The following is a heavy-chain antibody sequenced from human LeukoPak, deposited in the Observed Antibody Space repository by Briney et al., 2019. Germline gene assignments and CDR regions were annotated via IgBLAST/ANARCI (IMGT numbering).Heavy chain of an antibody. D-gene: IGHD3-22*01. CDR2: IYSGGST. CDR3: ARAPTYYYDSSGYHD. J-gene: IGHJ4*02. CDR1: GFTVSSNY. V-gene: IGHV3-53*01. Sequence: PGGSLRLSCAASGFTVSSNYMSWVRQAPGKGLEWVSVIYSGGSTYYADSVKGRFTISRDNSKNTLYLQMNSLRAEDTAVYYCARAPTYYYDSSGYHDWGQGTLVTVSS.